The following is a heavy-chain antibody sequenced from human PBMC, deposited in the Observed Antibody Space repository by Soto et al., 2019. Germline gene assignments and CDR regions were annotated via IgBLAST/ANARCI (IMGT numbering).Heavy chain of an antibody. J-gene: IGHJ4*02. Sequence: AAVKVSCKVCGCRLTELSMHWVRQAPGRGVEGMGGFYPKDGETVYAQKFQGRVTMTEDTSTDPAPLELSSLRSEDTAVFYCATEPRDNYYYSRGGDYWGQGTQVTVSS. CDR1: GCRLTELS. CDR3: ATEPRDNYYYSRGGDY. V-gene: IGHV1-24*01. CDR2: FYPKDGET. D-gene: IGHD3-22*01.